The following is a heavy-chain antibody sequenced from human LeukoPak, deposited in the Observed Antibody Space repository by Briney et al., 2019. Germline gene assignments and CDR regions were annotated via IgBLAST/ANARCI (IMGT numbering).Heavy chain of an antibody. V-gene: IGHV3-74*01. D-gene: IGHD4-17*01. Sequence: GGSLRLSCAASGFTFSSHWMHWVSQAPGKGLVWVSRIKSDGSRTTYADSVKGRFTISRDNDKKTLYLQMNSRRAEDTAVYFCAREDYNDSGWYFDLWGRGTLVTVSS. CDR3: AREDYNDSGWYFDL. J-gene: IGHJ2*01. CDR1: GFTFSSHW. CDR2: IKSDGSRT.